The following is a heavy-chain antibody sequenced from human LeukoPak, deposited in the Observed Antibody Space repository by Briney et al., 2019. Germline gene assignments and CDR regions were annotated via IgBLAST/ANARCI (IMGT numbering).Heavy chain of an antibody. J-gene: IGHJ6*03. CDR1: GGSFSGYY. Sequence: PSETLSLTCAVYGGSFSGYYWGWIRQPPGKGLEWIASVHYTGSTYYNPSLKSRVTIAVDTSKNQFSVRMTSVTAADTAVYYCARRADHFYYYMDVWGKGTTVTVSS. CDR3: ARRADHFYYYMDV. CDR2: VHYTGST. D-gene: IGHD3-10*01. V-gene: IGHV4-34*01.